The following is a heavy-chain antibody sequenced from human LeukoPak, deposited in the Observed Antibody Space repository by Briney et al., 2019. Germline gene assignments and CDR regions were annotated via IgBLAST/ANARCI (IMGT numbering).Heavy chain of an antibody. CDR1: GFTSSSYS. Sequence: GGSLRLSCAAFGFTSSSYSMNWVRQAPGKGLEWVSSTTSSSSYIYYADSVKGRFTISRDNSKNTLYLQMNSLRAEDTAVYYCAKDNRRHYTSGPNPDSLHWGQGALVTVSS. D-gene: IGHD6-19*01. CDR2: TTSSSSYI. J-gene: IGHJ4*02. V-gene: IGHV3-21*04. CDR3: AKDNRRHYTSGPNPDSLH.